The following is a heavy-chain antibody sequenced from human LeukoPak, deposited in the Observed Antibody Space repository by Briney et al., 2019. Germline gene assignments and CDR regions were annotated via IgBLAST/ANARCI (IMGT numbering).Heavy chain of an antibody. CDR3: ARGNTVVVPYYYYGMDV. CDR1: GGSISSGGYY. Sequence: SETLSLTCTVSGGSISSGGYYWSWIRQHPGKGLEWIGYIYYSGSTYYNPSLKSRVTISVDKSKNQFSLKLSSVTAADTAVYYCARGNTVVVPYYYYGMDVWGQGTTVTVSS. V-gene: IGHV4-31*03. CDR2: IYYSGST. D-gene: IGHD3-22*01. J-gene: IGHJ6*02.